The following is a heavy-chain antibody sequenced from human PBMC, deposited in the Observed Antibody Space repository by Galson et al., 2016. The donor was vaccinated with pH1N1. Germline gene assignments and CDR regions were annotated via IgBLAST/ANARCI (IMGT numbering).Heavy chain of an antibody. CDR1: GFTFSTYA. Sequence: SLRLSCAASGFTFSTYAMRWVRQAPGKGLEWVALTSYDGSNKYYADSVKGRFTISRDNSKNKLYLEMNSLRAEDTAVYYCARETPYSSGWGDYYGMDVWGQATTVTVSS. D-gene: IGHD6-19*01. J-gene: IGHJ6*01. CDR3: ARETPYSSGWGDYYGMDV. CDR2: TSYDGSNK. V-gene: IGHV3-30-3*01.